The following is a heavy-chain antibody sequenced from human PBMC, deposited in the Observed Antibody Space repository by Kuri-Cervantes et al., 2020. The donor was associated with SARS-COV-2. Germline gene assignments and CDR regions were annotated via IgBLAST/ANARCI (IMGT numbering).Heavy chain of an antibody. Sequence: LRLSCTVSGGSISRGSYYWSWIRQPAGKGLEWMGRMQTSGSTNYNPSLESRLTISIDTSKNQVSLKLSSVTAADTAVYYCARETAVTGGGMDVWGQGTTVTVSS. CDR2: MQTSGST. D-gene: IGHD4-11*01. J-gene: IGHJ6*02. V-gene: IGHV4-61*02. CDR1: GGSISRGSYY. CDR3: ARETAVTGGGMDV.